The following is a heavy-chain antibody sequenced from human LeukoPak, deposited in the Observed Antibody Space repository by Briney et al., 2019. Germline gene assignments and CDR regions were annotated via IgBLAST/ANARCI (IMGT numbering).Heavy chain of an antibody. CDR1: GGTFSSYA. D-gene: IGHD2-2*02. V-gene: IGHV1-69*13. J-gene: IGHJ5*02. CDR2: IIPIFGTA. Sequence: SVKVSCKASGGTFSSYAISWVRQAPGQGLEWMGGIIPIFGTANYAQKFQGRVTITADESTSTAYMELTSLRSEDTAVYYCANSQLLYWTYWNWFDPWGQGTLVTVSS. CDR3: ANSQLLYWTYWNWFDP.